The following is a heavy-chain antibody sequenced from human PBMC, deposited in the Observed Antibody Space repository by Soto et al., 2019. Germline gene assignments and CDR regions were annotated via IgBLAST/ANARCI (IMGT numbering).Heavy chain of an antibody. CDR2: ISYDGINK. D-gene: IGHD1-26*01. CDR3: ARSPQPTRGIHWYFDL. CDR1: GFTFNTYG. J-gene: IGHJ2*01. V-gene: IGHV3-30*03. Sequence: QVQLVESGGGVVQPGRSLGLSCAASGFTFNTYGMHWVRQAPGKWLEWVAAISYDGINKYYVDSVKGRFTISRDNSKNTLYVQMNSLRAEDTALYYCARSPQPTRGIHWYFDLWGRGILVTVSS.